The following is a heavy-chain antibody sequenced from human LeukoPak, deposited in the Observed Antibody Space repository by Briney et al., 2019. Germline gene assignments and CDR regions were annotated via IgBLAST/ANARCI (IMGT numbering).Heavy chain of an antibody. D-gene: IGHD2-2*01. V-gene: IGHV1-2*02. CDR3: ARGSTNSAVKFDY. Sequence: ASVKVSCKASGFTFTVYYIHWVRQAPGQGLEWMGWINPNSGGTNYAQKFQGRVTMTRDTSISTAYMELSRLRSDDTAVYYCARGSTNSAVKFDYWGQGTLVTVSS. J-gene: IGHJ4*02. CDR1: GFTFTVYY. CDR2: INPNSGGT.